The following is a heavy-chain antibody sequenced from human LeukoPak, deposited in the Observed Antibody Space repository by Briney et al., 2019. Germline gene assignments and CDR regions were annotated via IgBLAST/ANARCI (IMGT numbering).Heavy chain of an antibody. CDR3: ATDPGPRIGWFDP. D-gene: IGHD3-22*01. V-gene: IGHV4-31*03. J-gene: IGHJ5*02. Sequence: SETLSLTCTVSGGSISSGGYYWSWIRQHPGKGLEWIGYIYYSGSTYYNPSLKSRVTISVDTSKNQFSLKLSSVTAADTAVYYCATDPGPRIGWFDPWGQGTLVTVSS. CDR1: GGSISSGGYY. CDR2: IYYSGST.